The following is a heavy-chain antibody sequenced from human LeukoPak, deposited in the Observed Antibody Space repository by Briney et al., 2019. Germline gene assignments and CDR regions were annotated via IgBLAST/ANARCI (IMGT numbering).Heavy chain of an antibody. CDR3: ARVFREPPDYFDY. Sequence: SETLSLTCTVSGGSISSYYWSWIRQPPGKGLEWIGYIYYSGSTNYNPSLKSRVTISVDTSKNQFSLKLSSVTAADTAVYYCARVFREPPDYFDYWGQGTLVTVSS. V-gene: IGHV4-59*01. CDR1: GGSISSYY. D-gene: IGHD1-14*01. CDR2: IYYSGST. J-gene: IGHJ4*02.